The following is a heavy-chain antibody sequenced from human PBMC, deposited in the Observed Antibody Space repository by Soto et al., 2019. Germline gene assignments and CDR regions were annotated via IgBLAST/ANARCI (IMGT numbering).Heavy chain of an antibody. J-gene: IGHJ4*02. Sequence: SETLSLTCTVSGGSILNGGHYWTWIRQHPGKGLEWIGRIFFSGNTHYNPALKSRLTFSLDTAKNQFSLKLPSVTAADTAVYFCASRDPGTSVDYWGQGTLVTVSS. CDR2: IFFSGNT. CDR3: ASRDPGTSVDY. CDR1: GGSILNGGHY. D-gene: IGHD1-7*01. V-gene: IGHV4-31*03.